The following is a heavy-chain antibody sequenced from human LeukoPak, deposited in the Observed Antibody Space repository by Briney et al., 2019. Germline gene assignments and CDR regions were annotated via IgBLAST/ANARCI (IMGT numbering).Heavy chain of an antibody. Sequence: PGGSLRLSCAASGITVSSTYMSWVRQAPGEGLEGVLVIYSGGSTYYADSAKGRFTISRDNSKNTLYLQMSSLRAEETALYYCARVTSGRYYFDYWGQGTLVTVSS. J-gene: IGHJ4*02. CDR2: IYSGGST. CDR3: ARVTSGRYYFDY. D-gene: IGHD1-26*01. V-gene: IGHV3-66*01. CDR1: GITVSSTY.